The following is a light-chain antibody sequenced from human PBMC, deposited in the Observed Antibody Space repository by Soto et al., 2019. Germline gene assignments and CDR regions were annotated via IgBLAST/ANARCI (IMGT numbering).Light chain of an antibody. CDR2: GAS. V-gene: IGKV3-15*01. J-gene: IGKJ5*01. CDR3: QQYNNWHSIT. Sequence: EILMTQPPATLSGSPGERATLSCRGRRSVSSKLAWYQQQPGQATSLPIYGASTSATGIPARFSGSGSGPEFTLPLSRLKSEDFAAYYCQQYNNWHSITFGQGTRLEIK. CDR1: RSVSSK.